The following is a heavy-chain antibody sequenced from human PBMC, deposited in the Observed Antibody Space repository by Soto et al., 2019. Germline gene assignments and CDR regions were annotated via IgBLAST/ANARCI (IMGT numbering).Heavy chain of an antibody. Sequence: PGESLKISCKGSGYRFASYWIAWVRQMPXKGLEWMGIIYPGDSDTIYSPSFQGQVTFSADKSTSTAYLQWSSLKASDTAMYYCARQGSNGAYYYYGMDVWGQGTTVTVSS. D-gene: IGHD2-8*01. V-gene: IGHV5-51*01. CDR3: ARQGSNGAYYYYGMDV. J-gene: IGHJ6*01. CDR2: IYPGDSDT. CDR1: GYRFASYW.